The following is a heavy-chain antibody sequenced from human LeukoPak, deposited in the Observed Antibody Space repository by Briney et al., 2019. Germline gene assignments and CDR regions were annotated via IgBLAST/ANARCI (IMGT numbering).Heavy chain of an antibody. J-gene: IGHJ3*02. CDR3: ATPNDAFNI. CDR2: IYYSGST. CDR1: GGSISSHY. Sequence: SETLSLTCSVSGGSISSHYWSWIRQPPGKGLEWIGYIYYSGSTKYNPSLKSRVTISVDTSKNQFSLKLTSVTAADTAVYYCATPNDAFNIWGQGTMVTVSS. V-gene: IGHV4-59*11.